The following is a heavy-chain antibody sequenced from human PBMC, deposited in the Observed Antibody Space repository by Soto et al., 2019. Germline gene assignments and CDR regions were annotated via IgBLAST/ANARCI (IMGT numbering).Heavy chain of an antibody. Sequence: SVKVSCKASGGTFSSYTISSLRQAPGQGLEWMGRIIPIPGIANYAQKFQGRATITADKSTSTAYMELSSLRSEDTAVYYCARDQRRVAVAGTVWYFDLWGRGTLVNVSS. V-gene: IGHV1-69*04. CDR1: GGTFSSYT. CDR3: ARDQRRVAVAGTVWYFDL. CDR2: IIPIPGIA. J-gene: IGHJ2*01. D-gene: IGHD6-19*01.